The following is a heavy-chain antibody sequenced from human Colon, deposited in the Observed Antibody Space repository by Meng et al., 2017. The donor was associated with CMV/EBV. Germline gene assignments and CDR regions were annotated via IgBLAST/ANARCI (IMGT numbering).Heavy chain of an antibody. CDR1: GYSFTGYY. V-gene: IGHV1-2*02. CDR3: ASHSSYVWGSHH. CDR2: MDPTTGRT. J-gene: IGHJ1*01. Sequence: QVQLVQFGAEVRMPGASVKVSCKASGYSFTGYYIHWVRQAPGQGLEWMGWMDPTTGRTDYAQKFQGTVTMTRDTSISTAYLELSRLTSDDTAVYYCASHSSYVWGSHHWGQGTLVTVSS. D-gene: IGHD3-16*01.